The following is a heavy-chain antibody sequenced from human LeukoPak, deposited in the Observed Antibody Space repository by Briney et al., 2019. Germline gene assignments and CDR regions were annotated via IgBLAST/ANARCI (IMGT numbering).Heavy chain of an antibody. J-gene: IGHJ5*02. Sequence: GGSLRLSCVASGFTFSSYCLHWVRQAPGKGLEWVTFIRFDGSTQYYADSVKGRFTISRDNSKNTLFLQMNSLRAEDTAVYYCAKDVSGRNYWFDPWGQGTLVTVSS. CDR1: GFTFSSYC. D-gene: IGHD3-10*01. CDR2: IRFDGSTQ. CDR3: AKDVSGRNYWFDP. V-gene: IGHV3-30*02.